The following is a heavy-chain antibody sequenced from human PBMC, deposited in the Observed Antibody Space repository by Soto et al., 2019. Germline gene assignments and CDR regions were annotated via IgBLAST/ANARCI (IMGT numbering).Heavy chain of an antibody. V-gene: IGHV4-34*01. J-gene: IGHJ5*02. Sequence: SETLSLTCAVYGGSFSGYYWSWIRQPPGKGLEWIGEINHSGSTNYNPSLKSRVTISVDTSKNQFSLKLSSVTAADTAVYYCASDWFDPRGQGTLVTVSS. CDR3: ASDWFDP. CDR2: INHSGST. CDR1: GGSFSGYY.